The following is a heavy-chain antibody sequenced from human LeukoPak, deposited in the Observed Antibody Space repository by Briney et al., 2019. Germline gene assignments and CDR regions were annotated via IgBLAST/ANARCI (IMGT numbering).Heavy chain of an antibody. CDR1: GDSIASKSYY. CDR2: IYFHASS. V-gene: IGHV4-31*03. D-gene: IGHD3-3*01. J-gene: IGHJ4*02. Sequence: SETLSLTCNVSGDSIASKSYYWTWIRQRPGEGLEWIGYIYFHASSYYNPSLKSRLDLSLDSSKNQFSLNLRSVTAADSAVYFCARDHDRSGYFDYWGQGVLVTVTS. CDR3: ARDHDRSGYFDY.